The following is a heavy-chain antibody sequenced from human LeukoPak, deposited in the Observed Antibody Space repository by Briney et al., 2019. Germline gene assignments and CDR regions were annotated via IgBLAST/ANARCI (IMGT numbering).Heavy chain of an antibody. CDR2: ISAYNGNT. Sequence: ASVKVSCKASGYTFTSYGISWVRQAPGQGLEWMGWISAYNGNTNYAQKLQGRVTMTTDTSTSTAYMELRSLRSDDTAVYYCARVVRGVTVVYYYYMDVWGKGTTVTVSS. V-gene: IGHV1-18*01. CDR3: ARVVRGVTVVYYYYMDV. D-gene: IGHD3-10*01. J-gene: IGHJ6*03. CDR1: GYTFTSYG.